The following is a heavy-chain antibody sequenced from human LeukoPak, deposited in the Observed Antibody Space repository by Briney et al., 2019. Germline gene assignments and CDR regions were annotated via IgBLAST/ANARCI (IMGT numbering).Heavy chain of an antibody. J-gene: IGHJ4*02. D-gene: IGHD3-3*01. V-gene: IGHV1-2*02. CDR2: INPNSGGT. Sequence: ASVKVSCKASGYTFTGYYMHWVRQAPGQGLEWMGWINPNSGGTNYAQKFQGRVTMTRDTSISTAYMELSRLRSDDTAVYYCARAWRYHFSPLDYWGQGTLVTVSS. CDR1: GYTFTGYY. CDR3: ARAWRYHFSPLDY.